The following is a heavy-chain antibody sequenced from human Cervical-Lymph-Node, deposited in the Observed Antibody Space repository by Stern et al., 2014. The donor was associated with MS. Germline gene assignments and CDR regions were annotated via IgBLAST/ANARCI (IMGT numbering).Heavy chain of an antibody. D-gene: IGHD2-8*02. J-gene: IGHJ5*02. V-gene: IGHV7-4-1*02. CDR1: GYTFITYA. Sequence: QMQLVQSGSELKKPGASVKVSCKASGYTFITYAINWVRQVPGQGLEWMGWINTNTGNPTYAQGFTGRFVFSLDTSVSTAYLQISGLKAEDTAVYYCARKRQEVTGGGAGFDPWGQGTLVTVSS. CDR2: INTNTGNP. CDR3: ARKRQEVTGGGAGFDP.